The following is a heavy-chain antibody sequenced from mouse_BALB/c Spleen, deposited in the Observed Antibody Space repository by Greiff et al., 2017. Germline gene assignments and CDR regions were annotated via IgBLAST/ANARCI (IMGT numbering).Heavy chain of an antibody. J-gene: IGHJ4*01. Sequence: EVQLVESGGGLVKPGGSLKLSCAASGFTFSYYYMYWVRQTPEKRLEWVATISAGGSYTYYPDSVKGRFTITRDNAKNNLYLQMSSLKSEDTAMYYCAREGTRTRDYAMDYWGQGTSVTVSS. CDR1: GFTFSYYY. CDR3: AREGTRTRDYAMDY. CDR2: ISAGGSYT. D-gene: IGHD2-13*01. V-gene: IGHV5-4*02.